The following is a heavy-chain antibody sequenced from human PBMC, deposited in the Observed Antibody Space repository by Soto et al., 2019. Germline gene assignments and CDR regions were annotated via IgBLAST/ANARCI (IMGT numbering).Heavy chain of an antibody. CDR3: ARAGGRAPASGDLFDY. J-gene: IGHJ4*02. Sequence: EVQLVESGGGLVQPGGSLRLSCAASGFTFSSYWMHWVRQAPGKGLVWVSRINSDGSSTSYADSVKGRFTISRDNAKNPLYMNMHSVSAGDTAVYYCARAGGRAPASGDLFDYWGQGTLVTVSS. CDR1: GFTFSSYW. D-gene: IGHD3-16*01. V-gene: IGHV3-74*01. CDR2: INSDGSST.